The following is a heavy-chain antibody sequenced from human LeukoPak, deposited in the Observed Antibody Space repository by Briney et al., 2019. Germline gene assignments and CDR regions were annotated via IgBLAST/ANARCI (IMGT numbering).Heavy chain of an antibody. CDR1: GGTFSSYA. J-gene: IGHJ3*02. V-gene: IGHV1-69*13. CDR3: ARDTTSAFDI. D-gene: IGHD1-14*01. Sequence: GASVKVSCKASGGTFSSYAISWVRQAPVQGLEWMGGIIPIFGTANYAQKFQGRVTITADESTSTAYMELSSLRSEDTAVYYCARDTTSAFDIWGQGTMVTVSS. CDR2: IIPIFGTA.